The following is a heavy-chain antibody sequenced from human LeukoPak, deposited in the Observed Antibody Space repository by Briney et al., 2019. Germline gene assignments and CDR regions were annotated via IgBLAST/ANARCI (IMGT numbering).Heavy chain of an antibody. CDR3: AKDRASTWTKYYFDY. D-gene: IGHD6-13*01. CDR1: GFTFSSYA. CDR2: ISGSAGST. Sequence: GRSLRLSCAASGFTFSSYAMSWVRQAPGKGMEWVSAISGSAGSTYYADSVKGRFTITRDNSKNMLYMQMNSLRAEDTAVYYCAKDRASTWTKYYFDYWGQGTLVTVSS. J-gene: IGHJ4*02. V-gene: IGHV3-23*01.